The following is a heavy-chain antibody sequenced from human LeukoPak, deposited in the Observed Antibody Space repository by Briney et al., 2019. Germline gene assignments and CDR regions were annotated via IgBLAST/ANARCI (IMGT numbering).Heavy chain of an antibody. CDR2: IIPIFGTA. Sequence: ASVKVSCKASGGTFSSYAISWVRQAPGQGLEWMGRIIPIFGTANYAQKFQGRVTITTDESTSTAYMELSSLRSKDTDLYYCARAVRGSGSYLWGQGTLVTVSS. D-gene: IGHD3-10*01. CDR3: ARAVRGSGSYL. CDR1: GGTFSSYA. V-gene: IGHV1-69*05. J-gene: IGHJ4*02.